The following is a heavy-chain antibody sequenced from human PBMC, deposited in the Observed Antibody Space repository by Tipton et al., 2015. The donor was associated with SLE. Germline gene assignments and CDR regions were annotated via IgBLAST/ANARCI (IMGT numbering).Heavy chain of an antibody. CDR1: GGSFSSYY. J-gene: IGHJ2*01. Sequence: TLSLTCAVYGGSFSSYYWSRIRQPPGKGLEWIGYIYYSGSTNYNPSLKSRVTISVDTSKNQFSLKLSSVTAADTAVYYCARVGITGTTWDWYFDLWGRGTLVTVSS. CDR2: IYYSGST. D-gene: IGHD1-7*01. CDR3: ARVGITGTTWDWYFDL. V-gene: IGHV4-59*01.